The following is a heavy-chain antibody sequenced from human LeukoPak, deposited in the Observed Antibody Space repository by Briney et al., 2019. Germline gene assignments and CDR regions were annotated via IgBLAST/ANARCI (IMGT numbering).Heavy chain of an antibody. CDR1: GGSFSGYY. Sequence: SSETLSLTCAVYGGSFSGYYWSWIRQPPGKGLEWIGEINHSGSTNYNPSLKSRVTISVDTSKNQFSLKLSSVTAADTAVYYCAIPARVNAFDIWGQGTMVTVSP. CDR3: AIPARVNAFDI. V-gene: IGHV4-34*01. J-gene: IGHJ3*02. D-gene: IGHD2-21*01. CDR2: INHSGST.